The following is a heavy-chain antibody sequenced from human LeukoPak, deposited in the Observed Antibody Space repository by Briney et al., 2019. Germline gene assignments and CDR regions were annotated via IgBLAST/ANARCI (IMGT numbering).Heavy chain of an antibody. J-gene: IGHJ4*02. CDR2: IYYSGST. D-gene: IGHD1-26*01. CDR1: GGSICSYH. V-gene: IGHV4-59*01. Sequence: SETLSLTCTVSGGSICSYHWSSLRQPPGKGLEWIGYIYYSGSTNYNPSIKSRVTISVDTSKNQFTLKLSSVTAADTAVYYCARKNKEGELPFDYWGQGTLVTVSS. CDR3: ARKNKEGELPFDY.